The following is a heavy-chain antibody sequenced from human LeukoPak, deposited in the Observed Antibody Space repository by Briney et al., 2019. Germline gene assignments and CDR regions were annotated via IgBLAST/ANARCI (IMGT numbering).Heavy chain of an antibody. CDR2: ISEDGINK. Sequence: PGGSLRLSCAASGFTFSNYGMHCVRQAPGKGLEWVAGISEDGINKYYADSVEARFTISRDNSNNTLFLQMNNLRADDTAVYYCAKDRETTASGTFDYWGQGALVTVSS. J-gene: IGHJ4*02. CDR1: GFTFSNYG. V-gene: IGHV3-30*18. CDR3: AKDRETTASGTFDY. D-gene: IGHD6-13*01.